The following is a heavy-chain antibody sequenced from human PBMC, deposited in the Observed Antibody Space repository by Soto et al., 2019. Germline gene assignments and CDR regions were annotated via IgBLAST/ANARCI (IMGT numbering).Heavy chain of an antibody. D-gene: IGHD2-15*01. CDR3: ARCYSNDAFDI. Sequence: QITLKESGPTLVKPTQTLTLTCTFSGFSLSTSGVGVGWIRQPPGKALEWLAVIYWDDDKRYSPSLKSRLTXTXXTSKNQGVLTMTNMDPVDTATYYCARCYSNDAFDIWGQGTMVTVSS. CDR1: GFSLSTSGVG. CDR2: IYWDDDK. J-gene: IGHJ3*02. V-gene: IGHV2-5*02.